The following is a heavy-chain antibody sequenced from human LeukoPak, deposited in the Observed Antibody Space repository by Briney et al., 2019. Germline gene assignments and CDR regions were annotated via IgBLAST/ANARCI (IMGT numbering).Heavy chain of an antibody. CDR3: ARDPVLGYCSSTSCDRWFDP. J-gene: IGHJ5*02. Sequence: ASVKVSCKASGGTFSSYAIGWVRQAPGQGLEWMGRIIPILGIANYAQKFQGRVTITADKSTSTAYMELSSLRSEDTAVYYCARDPVLGYCSSTSCDRWFDPWGQGTLVTVSS. V-gene: IGHV1-69*04. D-gene: IGHD2-2*01. CDR1: GGTFSSYA. CDR2: IIPILGIA.